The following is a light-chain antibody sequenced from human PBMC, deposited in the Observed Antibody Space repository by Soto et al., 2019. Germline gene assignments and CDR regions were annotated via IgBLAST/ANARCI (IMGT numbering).Light chain of an antibody. CDR1: SSDVGGYNY. CDR2: GVS. J-gene: IGLJ2*01. V-gene: IGLV2-14*01. CDR3: SSYTTSLTLQCV. Sequence: QSALTQPASVSGSPGQSITISCTGTSSDVGGYNYVSWYQQHPGKAPKLIIYGVSHRPSGVSNRFSGSKSGDTASLTISGLQAEDEADYYCSSYTTSLTLQCVFGGGTKLTVL.